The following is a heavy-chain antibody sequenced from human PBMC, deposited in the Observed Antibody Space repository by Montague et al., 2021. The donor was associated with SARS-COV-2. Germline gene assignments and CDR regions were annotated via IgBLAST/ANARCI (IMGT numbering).Heavy chain of an antibody. CDR2: ISDSGST. V-gene: IGHV4-59*01. Sequence: SETLSLTCSVSGTSITSYYWNWIRQPPGKGLEWIGYISDSGSTNYSPSLKSRVTMSVDTSKNQMSLKLTSVTAADTAVYYCARGCLSYFGGGSDCYGMDVWGQGTTVTVSS. CDR1: GTSITSYY. D-gene: IGHD3-10*01. CDR3: ARGCLSYFGGGSDCYGMDV. J-gene: IGHJ6*02.